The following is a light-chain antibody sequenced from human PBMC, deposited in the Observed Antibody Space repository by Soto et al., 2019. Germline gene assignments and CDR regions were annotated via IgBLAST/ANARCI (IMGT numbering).Light chain of an antibody. CDR3: QQYNSYPWT. CDR2: KAS. Sequence: DIQMTQSPSTLSASVGDRVTITCRASQSISSWLAWYQQKPGKAPKLLIYKASSLESGVPSRCSGSGSGTEFPLTISSLQPDDFATYYGQQYNSYPWTFGQGTKVEIK. J-gene: IGKJ1*01. V-gene: IGKV1-5*03. CDR1: QSISSW.